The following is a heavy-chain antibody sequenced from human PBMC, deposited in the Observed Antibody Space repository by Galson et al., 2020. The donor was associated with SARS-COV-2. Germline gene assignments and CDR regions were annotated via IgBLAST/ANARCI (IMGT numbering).Heavy chain of an antibody. V-gene: IGHV4-34*01. D-gene: IGHD3-22*01. Sequence: SETLSLTCAVYGGSFSGYYWSWIRQPPGKGLEWIGEINHSGSTNYNPSLKSRVTISVDRSKNQFSLKLSSVTAADTAVYYCARNPPNYYEPWYMDVWGKGTTVTVSS. J-gene: IGHJ6*03. CDR1: GGSFSGYY. CDR2: INHSGST. CDR3: ARNPPNYYEPWYMDV.